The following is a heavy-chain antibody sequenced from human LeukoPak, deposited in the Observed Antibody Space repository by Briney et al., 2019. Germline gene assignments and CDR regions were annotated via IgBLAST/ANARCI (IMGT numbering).Heavy chain of an antibody. CDR2: INPNSGGT. D-gene: IGHD3-10*01. CDR1: GYTFTGYY. J-gene: IGHJ6*02. CDR3: ARAAGGSGRMDYYGMDV. Sequence: GASVKVSCKASGYTFTGYYMHWVRQAPGQGLEWMGWINPNSGGTNYAQKFQGWVTMTRDTSISTAYMELSRLRSDDTAVYYCARAAGGSGRMDYYGMDVWGQGTTVTVSS. V-gene: IGHV1-2*04.